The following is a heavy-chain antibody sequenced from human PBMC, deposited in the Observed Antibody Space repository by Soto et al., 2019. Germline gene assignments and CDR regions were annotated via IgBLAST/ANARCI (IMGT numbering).Heavy chain of an antibody. CDR1: GLTFSNAW. Sequence: GGSLRLSCAASGLTFSNAWMNWVRQAPGKGLEWVGRIKSKADGGTTDYAAPVKDRFTISRDDSKDTVYLQMNSLKTEDTAVYYCITFSLRTLAGMDYWGQGTLVTVSS. CDR2: IKSKADGGTT. V-gene: IGHV3-15*07. J-gene: IGHJ4*02. D-gene: IGHD6-19*01. CDR3: ITFSLRTLAGMDY.